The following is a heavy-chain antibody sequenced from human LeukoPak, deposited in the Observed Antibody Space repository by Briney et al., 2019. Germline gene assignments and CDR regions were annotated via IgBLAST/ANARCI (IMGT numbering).Heavy chain of an antibody. V-gene: IGHV3-23*01. CDR2: ISSSGDST. D-gene: IGHD2/OR15-2a*01. Sequence: GGSLRLSCAVSGFTFSNYGMSWVRHAPAKGLEWVSVISSSGDSTYYADSAKGRFTISRENSKNTLYLQMNGLRAEDTAIYYCAKDDGNNAKLLLDYWGQGTLVTVSS. CDR1: GFTFSNYG. CDR3: AKDDGNNAKLLLDY. J-gene: IGHJ4*02.